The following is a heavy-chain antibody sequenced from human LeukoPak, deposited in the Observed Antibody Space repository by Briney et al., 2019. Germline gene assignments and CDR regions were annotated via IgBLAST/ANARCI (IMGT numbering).Heavy chain of an antibody. D-gene: IGHD2-15*01. Sequence: PSETLSLTCTVSGGSISTYYWSWIRQSPGKGLEWIGFIQYSGNTKSNPSLKGRVTISLDMSKNQFSLSLTSVTAADTAVYYCARETNSWALDYWGQGTLVTVSS. J-gene: IGHJ4*02. CDR1: GGSISTYY. V-gene: IGHV4-59*01. CDR2: IQYSGNT. CDR3: ARETNSWALDY.